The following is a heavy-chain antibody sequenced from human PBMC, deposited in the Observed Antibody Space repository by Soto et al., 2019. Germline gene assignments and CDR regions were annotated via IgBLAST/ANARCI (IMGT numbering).Heavy chain of an antibody. V-gene: IGHV3-23*01. Sequence: EVQLLESGGGLVQPGESLRLSCAASGFTFSSYAMSWVRQAPGKGLEWVSTISGSGGSTHYADSVKGQFTISRDNSKNMLYLQVNSLRAEDRAVYYCAKSIGAVGGPVDYWGQGTVVTVSS. D-gene: IGHD6-19*01. CDR1: GFTFSSYA. CDR2: ISGSGGST. CDR3: AKSIGAVGGPVDY. J-gene: IGHJ4*02.